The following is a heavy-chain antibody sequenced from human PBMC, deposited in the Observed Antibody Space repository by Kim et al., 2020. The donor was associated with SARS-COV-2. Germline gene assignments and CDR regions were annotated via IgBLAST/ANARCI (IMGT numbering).Heavy chain of an antibody. CDR3: ATHGEALNWFDP. CDR2: IHCSGRA. J-gene: IGHJ5*02. CDR1: GGSISSNSRY. D-gene: IGHD3-10*01. V-gene: IGHV4-39*01. Sequence: SETLSLTCTVSGGSISSNSRYWDWIRQPPGKPLEWIGNIHCSGRARYNPSLQSRVTLFVDTSKNQFSLRLTSVTAADKAIYYCATHGEALNWFDPWGRGILVTVSS.